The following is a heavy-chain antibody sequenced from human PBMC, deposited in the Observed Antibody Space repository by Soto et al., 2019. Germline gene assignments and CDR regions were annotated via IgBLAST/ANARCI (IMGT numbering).Heavy chain of an antibody. Sequence: QVQLVESGGGVVHPGRSLRLSCATSGIAFNSSGMHWLRQSPGKGLEWLALIWFDGSNRIYADSVKGRFTISRDNSKNTLYLQMDSLRADDTAIYYCAKTFLARYCSSSICYDPADYFDYWGQGTLVTVSS. D-gene: IGHD2-2*01. CDR3: AKTFLARYCSSSICYDPADYFDY. CDR1: GIAFNSSG. CDR2: IWFDGSNR. J-gene: IGHJ4*02. V-gene: IGHV3-33*06.